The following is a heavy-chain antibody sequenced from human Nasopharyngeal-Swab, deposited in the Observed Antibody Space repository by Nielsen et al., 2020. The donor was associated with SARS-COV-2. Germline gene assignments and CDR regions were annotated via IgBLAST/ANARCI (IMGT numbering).Heavy chain of an antibody. CDR3: VKHQGSSSDQ. CDR1: GVTFSSLW. CDR2: TNPDGSQN. Sequence: GGSLRLSCAASGVTFSSLWLSWVRQAPGKGLEWVAGTNPDGSQNYYVDSMRGRFTTSRDNAENSLYLQMNSLRVEDTAVYYCVKHQGSSSDQWGQGTLVTVSS. V-gene: IGHV3-7*05. J-gene: IGHJ4*02.